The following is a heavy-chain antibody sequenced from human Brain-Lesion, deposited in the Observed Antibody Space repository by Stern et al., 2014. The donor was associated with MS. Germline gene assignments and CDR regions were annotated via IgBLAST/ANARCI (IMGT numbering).Heavy chain of an antibody. CDR1: GGSISSGGYY. CDR3: ARGRVVPGFQYYATDV. J-gene: IGHJ6*02. Sequence: VQLVESGPGLVKPSQTLSLSCTVSGGSISSGGYYWSWIRQPAGKGLGWIGRIFNRGSTSYNPSLKSRVTISIDTTKNQFSLRLNPMTAADTAVYYCARGRVVPGFQYYATDVWGQGTTVIVSS. CDR2: IFNRGST. D-gene: IGHD2-2*01. V-gene: IGHV4-61*02.